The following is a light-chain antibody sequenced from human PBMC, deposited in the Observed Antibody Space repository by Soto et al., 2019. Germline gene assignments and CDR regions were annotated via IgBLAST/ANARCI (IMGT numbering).Light chain of an antibody. CDR2: GAS. CDR3: QQYGSSPWT. Sequence: EIVLTQSPGTLSLSPGERATLSCSASQSVSSSYLAWYEQKHGQAXRXXIYGASSRATGIPDRFSGSGSGTDLTITISRLEPEDFEVYYCQQYGSSPWTFGQGTKVDIK. V-gene: IGKV3-20*01. J-gene: IGKJ1*01. CDR1: QSVSSSY.